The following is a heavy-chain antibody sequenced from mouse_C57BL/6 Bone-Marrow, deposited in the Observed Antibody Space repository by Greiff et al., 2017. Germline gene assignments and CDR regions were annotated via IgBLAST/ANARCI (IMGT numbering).Heavy chain of an antibody. CDR2: INPYNGGT. CDR1: GYTFTDYY. CDR3: ARELYGNLYYFDY. Sequence: EVKLQQSGPVLVKPGASVKMSCKASGYTFTDYYMNWVKQSHGKSLEWIGVINPYNGGTSYNQKFKGKATLTVDKSSSTAYMELNSLTSEDSAVYYCARELYGNLYYFDYWGQGTTLTVSS. D-gene: IGHD2-1*01. J-gene: IGHJ2*01. V-gene: IGHV1-19*01.